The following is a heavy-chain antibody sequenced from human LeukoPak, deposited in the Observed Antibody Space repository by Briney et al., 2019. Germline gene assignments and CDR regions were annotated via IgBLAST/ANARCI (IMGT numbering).Heavy chain of an antibody. D-gene: IGHD3-10*01. J-gene: IGHJ5*02. Sequence: GASVKVSCKASGYTFTSYGISWVRQAPGQGLEWMGWISAYNGNTNYAQKLQGRVTMTTDTSTSTAYMELRSLRSDDTAVYCCAGTPLLWFGEKDWFDPWGQGTLVTVSS. CDR2: ISAYNGNT. CDR3: AGTPLLWFGEKDWFDP. V-gene: IGHV1-18*01. CDR1: GYTFTSYG.